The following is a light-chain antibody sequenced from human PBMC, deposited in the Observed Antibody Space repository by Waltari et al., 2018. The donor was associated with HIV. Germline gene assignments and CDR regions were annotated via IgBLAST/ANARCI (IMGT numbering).Light chain of an antibody. CDR1: SSDVGSYNY. Sequence: QSALTQPASVSGFPGQSITISCTGSSSDVGSYNYVSWYQQHPGKAPKLLIYDVSKRPSVVSNCFSGSKSGNTASLTISWLQAEDEADYYCCSYAGSNTYLFGTGTEVTVL. CDR2: DVS. V-gene: IGLV2-23*02. J-gene: IGLJ1*01. CDR3: CSYAGSNTYL.